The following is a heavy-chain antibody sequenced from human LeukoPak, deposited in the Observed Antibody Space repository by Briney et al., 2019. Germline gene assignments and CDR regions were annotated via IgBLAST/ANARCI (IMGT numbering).Heavy chain of an antibody. CDR3: AASYSSGWYHYYYYYGMDV. J-gene: IGHJ6*02. CDR1: GGSFSGYY. Sequence: SETLSLTCAVYGGSFSGYYWSWIRQPPGKGLEWIGEINHSGSTNYHPSLKSRVTISVDTSKNQFSLKLSSVTAADTAVYYCAASYSSGWYHYYYYYGMDVWGQGTTVTVSS. D-gene: IGHD6-19*01. CDR2: INHSGST. V-gene: IGHV4-34*01.